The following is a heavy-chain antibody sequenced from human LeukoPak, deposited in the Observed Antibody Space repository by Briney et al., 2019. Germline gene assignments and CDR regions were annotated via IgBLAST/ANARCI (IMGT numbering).Heavy chain of an antibody. J-gene: IGHJ4*02. Sequence: GGSLRLSCAASGFTFSSYAIHWVRQAPGKGLEWVAVISYDGSNKYYADSVKGRFTISRDNSKNTLYLQMNSLRAEDTAVYYCARDPATHHPDTASDYWGQGTLVTVSS. CDR1: GFTFSSYA. CDR3: ARDPATHHPDTASDY. D-gene: IGHD5-18*01. CDR2: ISYDGSNK. V-gene: IGHV3-30-3*01.